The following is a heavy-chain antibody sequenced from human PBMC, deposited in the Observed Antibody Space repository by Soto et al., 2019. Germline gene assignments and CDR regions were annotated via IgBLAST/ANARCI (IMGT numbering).Heavy chain of an antibody. CDR3: TRAALKGELLDY. D-gene: IGHD1-26*01. V-gene: IGHV3-33*08. Sequence: GGSLRLSCAASGFTFSSYGMHWVRQAPGKGLEWVALIWHDGSNKVYADSVKGRFTISRDNSKNTLNLQMSSLRVEDTAVYYCTRAALKGELLDYWGQGSQVTVS. CDR2: IWHDGSNK. J-gene: IGHJ4*02. CDR1: GFTFSSYG.